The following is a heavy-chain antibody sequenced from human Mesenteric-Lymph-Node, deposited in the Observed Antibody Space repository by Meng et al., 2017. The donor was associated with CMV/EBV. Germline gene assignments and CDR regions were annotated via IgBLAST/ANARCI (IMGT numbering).Heavy chain of an antibody. J-gene: IGHJ2*01. V-gene: IGHV3-23*01. CDR2: ISGSADST. CDR1: GFSVGSTY. Sequence: SLSLSCAASGFSVGSTYMRWVRQAPGKGLEWVSTISGSADSTYYADSVEGRFTISTDKSKTTLYLQMNSLRTEDTAVYYCAKTPPFDLWGRGTLVTVSS. CDR3: AKTPPFDL.